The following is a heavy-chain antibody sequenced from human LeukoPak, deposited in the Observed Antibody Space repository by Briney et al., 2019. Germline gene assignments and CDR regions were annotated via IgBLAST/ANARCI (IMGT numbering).Heavy chain of an antibody. J-gene: IGHJ5*02. D-gene: IGHD3-16*01. Sequence: SETLPLTCIVSGGSISSYYWSWIRQPPGKGLEWIGYIYYSGNTNYNPSLKSRVTISVDTSKNQFSLEVSSVTAADTAVYYCARHITPWGWFDPWGQGTLVTVSS. CDR1: GGSISSYY. V-gene: IGHV4-59*08. CDR3: ARHITPWGWFDP. CDR2: IYYSGNT.